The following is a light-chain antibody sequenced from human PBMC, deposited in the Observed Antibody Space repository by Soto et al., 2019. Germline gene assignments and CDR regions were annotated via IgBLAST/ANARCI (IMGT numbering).Light chain of an antibody. Sequence: QSALTQPASVSGSPGQSITISCTGTNRDVGGYNVVSWYQQHPGKAPKLIIYESNKRPSGVSNRFSGYKSDTTASLTICGLQGEDDSHYYCCSYAGGYSVVFGGGTKLTVL. CDR1: NRDVGGYNV. CDR2: ESN. V-gene: IGLV2-23*01. J-gene: IGLJ2*01. CDR3: CSYAGGYSVV.